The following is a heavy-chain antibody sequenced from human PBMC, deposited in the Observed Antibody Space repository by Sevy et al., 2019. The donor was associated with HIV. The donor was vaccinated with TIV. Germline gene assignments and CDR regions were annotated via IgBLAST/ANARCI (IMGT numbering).Heavy chain of an antibody. D-gene: IGHD6-19*01. V-gene: IGHV3-33*01. J-gene: IGHJ4*02. Sequence: GGSLRLSCVASGFTFSTYGMHWVRQAPGKGLEWVAVTWYGGSNKEYVDSVKGRFTISRDNSKDTLYLQMNSLRAEDTAVYYCARENIAVAGIGYYFDHWGQGTLVTVSS. CDR1: GFTFSTYG. CDR3: ARENIAVAGIGYYFDH. CDR2: TWYGGSNK.